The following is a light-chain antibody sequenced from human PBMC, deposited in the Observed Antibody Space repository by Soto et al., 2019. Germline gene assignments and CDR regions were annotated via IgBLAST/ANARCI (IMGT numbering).Light chain of an antibody. Sequence: EIVLTQSPGTLSFSTGERATLSCSAGHIFIICYLSWYQQKPGQAPRLLIYGASSRATGIPDRFSGSGSGTDFTLTISRLEPEDFAVYYCQQYGSSRTWTFGQGTKVDIK. V-gene: IGKV3-20*01. J-gene: IGKJ1*01. CDR2: GAS. CDR1: HIFIICY. CDR3: QQYGSSRTWT.